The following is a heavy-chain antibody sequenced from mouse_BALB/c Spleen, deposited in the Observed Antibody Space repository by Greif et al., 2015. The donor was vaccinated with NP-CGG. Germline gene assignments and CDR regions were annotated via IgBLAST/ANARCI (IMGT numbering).Heavy chain of an antibody. CDR2: IRNKANGYTT. D-gene: IGHD2-1*01. CDR3: ARDKKGNYYFDY. CDR1: GFTFTDYY. J-gene: IGHJ2*01. Sequence: EVMLVESGGGLVQPGGSLRLSCATSGFTFTDYYMSWVRQPPGKALEWLGFIRNKANGYTTEYSASVKGRFTISRDNSQSILYLQMNTLRAEDSATYYCARDKKGNYYFDYWGQGTTLTVSS. V-gene: IGHV7-3*02.